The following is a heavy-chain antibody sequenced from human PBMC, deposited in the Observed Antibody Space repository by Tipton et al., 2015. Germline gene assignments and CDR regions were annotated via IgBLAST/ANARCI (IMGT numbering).Heavy chain of an antibody. Sequence: QLVQSGAEVKKPGESLKISCKTSGYSFTTYWIAWVRLMPGKGLEWMGIIYPGDSKTKYSPSFQGHFTISVDKSVNSAYLQWSSLKASDTAIYYCARQPLVYAINGWLDSWGQGTLVTVSS. V-gene: IGHV5-51*01. CDR2: IYPGDSKT. CDR3: ARQPLVYAINGWLDS. J-gene: IGHJ5*01. D-gene: IGHD2-8*01. CDR1: GYSFTTYW.